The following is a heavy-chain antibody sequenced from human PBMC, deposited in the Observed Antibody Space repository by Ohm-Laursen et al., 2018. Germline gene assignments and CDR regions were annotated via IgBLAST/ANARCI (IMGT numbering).Heavy chain of an antibody. J-gene: IGHJ4*02. V-gene: IGHV3-48*03. CDR2: ISSSGSTI. Sequence: GSLRLSCAASGFTFSSYEMNWVRQAPGKGLEWVSYISSSGSTIYYADSVKGRFTISRDNAKNSLYLQMNSLRAEDTAVYYCARPHDYVWGSYHYWGQGTLVTVSS. CDR1: GFTFSSYE. CDR3: ARPHDYVWGSYHY. D-gene: IGHD3-16*02.